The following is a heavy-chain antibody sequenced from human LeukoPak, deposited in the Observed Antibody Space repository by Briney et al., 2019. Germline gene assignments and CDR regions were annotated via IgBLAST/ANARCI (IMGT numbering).Heavy chain of an antibody. CDR3: ARQGGYGSGIQV. D-gene: IGHD3-10*01. V-gene: IGHV4-59*08. CDR1: GGSISSYY. CDR2: ISYSGST. Sequence: KSSETLSLTCTVSGGSISSYYWSWIRQPPGKGLEWIGYISYSGSTNYNPSLKSRVTISVDTSKNQFSLNLSSVTAADTAVYYCARQGGYGSGIQVWGQGTLVTVSS. J-gene: IGHJ4*02.